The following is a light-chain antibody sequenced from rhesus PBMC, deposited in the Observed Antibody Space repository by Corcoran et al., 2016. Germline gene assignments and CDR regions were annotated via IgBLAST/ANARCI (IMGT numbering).Light chain of an antibody. CDR2: YAS. Sequence: DIQMTQSPPSLSASLGDTVTLTCRASQDISNSLAWFQQKPGNAPKPLIYYASQLESGVPSRFRGRGSGTDFTLTITSLQPEDFAIYFCQQHNTYPRTFGQGTKVEIK. V-gene: IGKV1S14*01. CDR3: QQHNTYPRT. J-gene: IGKJ1*01. CDR1: QDISNS.